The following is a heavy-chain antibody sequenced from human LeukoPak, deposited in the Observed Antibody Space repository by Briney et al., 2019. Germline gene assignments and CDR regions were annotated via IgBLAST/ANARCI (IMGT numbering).Heavy chain of an antibody. Sequence: SETLSLTCTVSGGSISSYYWSWIRQPPGKGLEWIGYIYYSGSTNYNPSLKSRVTISVDTSKNQFSLKRSSVTAADTAVYYCARASSGWYDDSFDYWGQGTLVTVSS. CDR1: GGSISSYY. J-gene: IGHJ4*02. V-gene: IGHV4-59*01. CDR3: ARASSGWYDDSFDY. CDR2: IYYSGST. D-gene: IGHD6-19*01.